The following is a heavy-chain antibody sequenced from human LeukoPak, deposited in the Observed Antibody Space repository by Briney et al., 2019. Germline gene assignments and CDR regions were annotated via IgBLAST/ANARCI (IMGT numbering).Heavy chain of an antibody. CDR3: AKDPRGSLERRGHFDF. CDR1: GFVFDIYA. V-gene: IGHV3-23*01. Sequence: GGALRLSCAACGFVFDIYAMTWVRQAPGKGLEWVSGISAGGSSTYYADSVKGRFTLPRDNSKNTVYLQMNSLRGQDTAVYYCAKDPRGSLERRGHFDFWGQGTLVTVSS. J-gene: IGHJ4*02. D-gene: IGHD1-1*01. CDR2: ISAGGSST.